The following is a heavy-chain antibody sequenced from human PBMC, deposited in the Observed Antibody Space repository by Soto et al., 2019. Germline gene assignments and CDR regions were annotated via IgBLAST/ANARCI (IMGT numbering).Heavy chain of an antibody. V-gene: IGHV3-30*18. CDR3: AKDSGSTSWHALNY. CDR1: GFTFSSYG. Sequence: GGSLRLSCAASGFTFSSYGMHWVRQAPGKGLEWVAVISYDGSNKYYADSVKGRFTISRDNSKNTLYLQMNSLRAEDTALYYCAKDSGSTSWHALNYWGQGTLVTVSS. D-gene: IGHD2-2*01. J-gene: IGHJ4*02. CDR2: ISYDGSNK.